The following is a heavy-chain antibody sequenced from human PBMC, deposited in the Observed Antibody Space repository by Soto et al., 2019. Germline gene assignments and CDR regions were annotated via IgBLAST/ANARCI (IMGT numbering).Heavy chain of an antibody. Sequence: GGSLRLSCAASGFTFSGYYMSWIRQAPGKGLEWVSYINSSGSTRYYADFVKGRFTISRDIVKNSLYLQMNSLRAEDTAIYYCARGPDYGAHFDYWGQGTLVTVSS. V-gene: IGHV3-11*04. CDR1: GFTFSGYY. CDR2: INSSGSTR. D-gene: IGHD4-17*01. CDR3: ARGPDYGAHFDY. J-gene: IGHJ4*02.